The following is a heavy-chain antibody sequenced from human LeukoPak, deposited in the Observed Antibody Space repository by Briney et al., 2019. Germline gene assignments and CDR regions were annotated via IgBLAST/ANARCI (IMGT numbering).Heavy chain of an antibody. CDR2: ISGSGGST. CDR3: AKDLRGYHQAADY. CDR1: GFTFSSYA. J-gene: IGHJ4*02. D-gene: IGHD3-10*01. Sequence: GGSLRLSCAASGFTFSSYAMSWVRQAPGQGLEWVSAISGSGGSTYYADSVKGRFTISRDNSKNTLYLQMNSLRAEDAAIYYCAKDLRGYHQAADYWGQGTLVTVSS. V-gene: IGHV3-23*01.